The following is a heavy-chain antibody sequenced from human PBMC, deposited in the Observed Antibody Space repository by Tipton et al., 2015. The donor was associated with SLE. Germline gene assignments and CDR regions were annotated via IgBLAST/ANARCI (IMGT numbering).Heavy chain of an antibody. D-gene: IGHD1-26*01. Sequence: SLRLSCAASGFTFSSYWMSWVRQAPGKGLEWVANIKQDGSEKYYADSVKGRFTISRDNSKNTLYLQMNSLRAEDTALYYCAKDLSSGSYAPMDVWGQGTTVTVSS. J-gene: IGHJ6*02. CDR1: GFTFSSYW. CDR3: AKDLSSGSYAPMDV. CDR2: IKQDGSEK. V-gene: IGHV3-7*03.